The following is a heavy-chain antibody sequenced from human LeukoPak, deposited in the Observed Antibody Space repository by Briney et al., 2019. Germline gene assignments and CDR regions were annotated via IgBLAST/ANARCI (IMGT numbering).Heavy chain of an antibody. J-gene: IGHJ2*01. D-gene: IGHD3-3*01. CDR3: AREWRSRFRYFDL. CDR2: ISSSSSYI. V-gene: IGHV3-21*01. CDR1: GFTFSSYS. Sequence: PGGSLRLSCAASGFTFSSYSMNWVRQAPGKGLEWVSSISSSSSYIYYADSVKGRFTISRDNAKNSLYLQMNSLRAEDTAVYYCAREWRSRFRYFDLWGRGTLVTVSS.